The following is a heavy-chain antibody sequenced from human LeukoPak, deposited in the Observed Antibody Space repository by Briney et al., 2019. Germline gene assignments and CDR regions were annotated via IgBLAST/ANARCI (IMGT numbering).Heavy chain of an antibody. D-gene: IGHD3/OR15-3a*01. CDR2: LSDDGGST. V-gene: IGHV3-23*01. J-gene: IGHJ4*02. Sequence: GGSMRLSCAASGFTFNIYAMSWAREAPGKGLEWVSGLSDDGGSTYYADSVKGMFAISRDNSKHTLYLKMKSLRAEDTAVYYCAGKSLGWTLALDYWGQGALVTVSS. CDR3: AGKSLGWTLALDY. CDR1: GFTFNIYA.